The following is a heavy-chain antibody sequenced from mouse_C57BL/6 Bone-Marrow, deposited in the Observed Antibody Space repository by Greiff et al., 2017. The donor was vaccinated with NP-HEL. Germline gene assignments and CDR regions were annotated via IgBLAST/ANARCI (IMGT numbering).Heavy chain of an antibody. CDR3: ARRGQLRLRRYFDY. CDR1: EYEFPSHD. D-gene: IGHD3-2*02. CDR2: INSDGGST. J-gene: IGHJ2*01. V-gene: IGHV5-2*01. Sequence: EVQGVESGGGLVQPGESLKLSCESNEYEFPSHDMSWVRKTPEKRLELVAAINSDGGSTYYPDTMERRFSISRDNTKKTLYLQMSSLRSEDTALYYCARRGQLRLRRYFDYWGQGTTLTVSS.